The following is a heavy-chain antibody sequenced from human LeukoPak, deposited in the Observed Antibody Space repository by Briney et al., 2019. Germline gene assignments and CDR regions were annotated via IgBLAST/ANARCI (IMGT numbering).Heavy chain of an antibody. CDR2: INPTSGGT. CDR1: GYTFTAYY. D-gene: IGHD6-13*01. J-gene: IGHJ5*02. CDR3: ARDVFAAYSTHHKFDP. V-gene: IGHV1-2*02. Sequence: ASVKVSCKASGYTFTAYYMHWVRQAPGQGLEWMGWINPTSGGTNYAQKFQDRVTMTRDTSMTTVYMELSRLTSDDTAVYYCARDVFAAYSTHHKFDPWGQGTLVIVSS.